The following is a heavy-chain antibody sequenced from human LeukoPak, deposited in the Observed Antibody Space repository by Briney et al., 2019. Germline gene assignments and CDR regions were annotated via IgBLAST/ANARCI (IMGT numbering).Heavy chain of an antibody. J-gene: IGHJ4*02. CDR3: ARDRSSMGYSDY. V-gene: IGHV1-2*02. CDR1: GYTFTGYY. D-gene: IGHD2-2*01. Sequence: ASVKVSCKASGYTFTGYYMHWVRQAPGQWLEWMGWINPNSGGTNYAQKFQGRVTMTRDTSISTAYMELSRLRSDDTAVYYCARDRSSMGYSDYWGQGTLVTVSS. CDR2: INPNSGGT.